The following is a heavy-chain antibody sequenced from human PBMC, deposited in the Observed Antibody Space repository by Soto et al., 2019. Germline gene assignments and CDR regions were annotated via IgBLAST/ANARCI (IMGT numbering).Heavy chain of an antibody. CDR3: AKDRARPQLALRGDY. Sequence: VGSLRLSCAASGFTFSSYAMSWVRQAPGKGLEWVSAISGSGGSTYYADSVKGRFTISRDNSKNTLYLQMNSLRAEDTAVYYCAKDRARPQLALRGDYWGQGTLVTVSS. J-gene: IGHJ4*02. CDR2: ISGSGGST. V-gene: IGHV3-23*01. D-gene: IGHD6-13*01. CDR1: GFTFSSYA.